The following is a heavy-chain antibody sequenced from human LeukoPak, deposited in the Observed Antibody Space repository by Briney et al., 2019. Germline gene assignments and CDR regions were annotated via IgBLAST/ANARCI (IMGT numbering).Heavy chain of an antibody. CDR1: GFTFSNYW. CDR3: AREGHYDSRGPDY. V-gene: IGHV3-74*01. J-gene: IGHJ4*02. D-gene: IGHD3-22*01. CDR2: LHTDGGAT. Sequence: GGSLRLSCAASGFTFSNYWMHWVRQTPGKGLVWVSRLHTDGGATFYADSVKGRFTISRDNPKSTLYLQMNSLTAEDTAIYYCAREGHYDSRGPDYWGQGTLVTVSS.